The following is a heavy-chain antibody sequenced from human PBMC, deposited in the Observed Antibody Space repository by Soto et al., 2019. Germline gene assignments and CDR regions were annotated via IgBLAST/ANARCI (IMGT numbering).Heavy chain of an antibody. CDR3: TRETVAGITGLDY. V-gene: IGHV3-23*01. J-gene: IGHJ4*02. CDR1: GFNVGAFA. D-gene: IGHD1-20*01. Sequence: EVQLLESGGDLVQPGWSLRLSCAASGFNVGAFAVNWVRQAPGKGLEWVSGISVSDAFIYYADSVRGRFSISRDASENILYLQMNSLRVDDTALYYCTRETVAGITGLDYWGPGTLVTVSS. CDR2: ISVSDAFI.